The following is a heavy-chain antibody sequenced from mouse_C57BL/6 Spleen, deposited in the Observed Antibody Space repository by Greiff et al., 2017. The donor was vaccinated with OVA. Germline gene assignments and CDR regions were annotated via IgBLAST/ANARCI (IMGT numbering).Heavy chain of an antibody. CDR1: GFTFSSYA. Sequence: EVKLVESGGGLVKPGGSLKLSCAASGFTFSSYAMSWVRQTPEKRLEWVATISDGGSYTYYSDNVKGRFTISRDNAKNNLYLQMSHLKSEDTAMYYCARDRNDYDGGAMDYWGQGTSVTVSS. J-gene: IGHJ4*01. CDR2: ISDGGSYT. D-gene: IGHD2-4*01. CDR3: ARDRNDYDGGAMDY. V-gene: IGHV5-4*01.